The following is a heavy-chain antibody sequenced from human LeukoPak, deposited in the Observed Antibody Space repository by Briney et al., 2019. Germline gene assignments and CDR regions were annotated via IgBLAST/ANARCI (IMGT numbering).Heavy chain of an antibody. CDR3: AREEIATGPVDV. J-gene: IGHJ6*04. CDR2: IYYSGST. Sequence: PSETLSLTCTVSGGSTSSSSYYWGWIRQPPGKGLEWIGSIYYSGSTYYNPSLKSRVTISVDTSKNQFSLKLSSVTAADTAVYYCAREEIATGPVDVWGKGTTVTVSS. CDR1: GGSTSSSSYY. V-gene: IGHV4-39*07. D-gene: IGHD2-21*01.